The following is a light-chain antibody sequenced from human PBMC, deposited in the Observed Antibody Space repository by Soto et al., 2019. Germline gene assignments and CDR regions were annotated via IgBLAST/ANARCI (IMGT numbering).Light chain of an antibody. V-gene: IGKV3-15*01. CDR3: QQYNNWIRT. CDR2: GAS. CDR1: QSVTSN. J-gene: IGKJ1*01. Sequence: EIVMTQSPVTLSLSPGDRATLSCRASQSVTSNLAWFQQKPGQAPRLLVYGASASATGIPARFSGSGSGTEFNLTISSLQSEDFAVYYCQQYNNWIRTFGQGTKVEIK.